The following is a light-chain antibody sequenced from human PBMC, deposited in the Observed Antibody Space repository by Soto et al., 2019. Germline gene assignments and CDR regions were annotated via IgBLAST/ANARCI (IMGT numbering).Light chain of an antibody. Sequence: DIQMTQSPSSLSASVGDRVTITCRASQSISSYLNWYQQKSGKAPKLLIYAASSLQSGVPSRFSGSGSGTDVTLTISRLQPEDSATYYCQQSYGTLVTFGPGTRVDIK. V-gene: IGKV1-39*01. J-gene: IGKJ3*01. CDR2: AAS. CDR1: QSISSY. CDR3: QQSYGTLVT.